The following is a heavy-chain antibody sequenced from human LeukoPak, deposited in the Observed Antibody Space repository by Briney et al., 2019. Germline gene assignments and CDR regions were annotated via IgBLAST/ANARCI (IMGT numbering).Heavy chain of an antibody. CDR2: ISGSGGST. J-gene: IGHJ4*02. CDR1: GFTFNNFA. V-gene: IGHV3-23*01. CDR3: AKDPDCTSGVCYTFFDY. D-gene: IGHD2-8*01. Sequence: PGGSLRLSCAASGFTFNNFAMSWVRQASGKGLEWVSAISGSGGSTYYADSVKGRFTISRDNSKNTLYLQMNSLRAEDTAVYYCAKDPDCTSGVCYTFFDYWGQGTLVTVSS.